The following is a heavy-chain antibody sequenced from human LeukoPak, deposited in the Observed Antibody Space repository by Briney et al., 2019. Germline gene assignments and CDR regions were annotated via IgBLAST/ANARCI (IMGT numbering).Heavy chain of an antibody. V-gene: IGHV3-7*04. D-gene: IGHD5-24*01. CDR3: TRVGYIDEGIDY. Sequence: GGSLRLSCAASEFSFSSYWMTWVRQAPGKGLEWVANIKQDGGKKSYVDSVKGRFTISRDNAKNSLYLQMNSLRAEDTAIYYCTRVGYIDEGIDYWGQGTLVTVSS. CDR2: IKQDGGKK. CDR1: EFSFSSYW. J-gene: IGHJ4*02.